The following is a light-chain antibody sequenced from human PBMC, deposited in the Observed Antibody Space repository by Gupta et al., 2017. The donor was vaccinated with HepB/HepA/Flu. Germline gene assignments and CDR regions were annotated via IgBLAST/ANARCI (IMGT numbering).Light chain of an antibody. Sequence: DIQMTQSPSSLSASVGDRVTITCRASQSISSYLNWYQQKPGKAPKLLIYAASSLQSGVPSRFSGGGSGTDFTLTISRLQPEDFATYYCQQSYSTPITFGGGTKVEIK. V-gene: IGKV1-39*01. CDR3: QQSYSTPIT. CDR1: QSISSY. J-gene: IGKJ4*01. CDR2: AAS.